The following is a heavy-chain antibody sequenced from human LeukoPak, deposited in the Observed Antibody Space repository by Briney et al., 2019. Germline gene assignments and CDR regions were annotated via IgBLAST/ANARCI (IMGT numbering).Heavy chain of an antibody. Sequence: SETLSLTCTVSGGSISSYYWSWIRQPPGKGLEWIGYIYYSGSTNYNPSLESRVTISVDTSKNQFSLKLSSVTAADTAVYYCARGGAAAGTGGLDYWGQGTLVTVSS. CDR3: ARGGAAAGTGGLDY. CDR1: GGSISSYY. D-gene: IGHD6-13*01. V-gene: IGHV4-59*01. CDR2: IYYSGST. J-gene: IGHJ4*02.